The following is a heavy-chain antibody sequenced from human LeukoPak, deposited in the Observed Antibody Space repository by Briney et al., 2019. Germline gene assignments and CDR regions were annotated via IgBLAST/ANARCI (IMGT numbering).Heavy chain of an antibody. CDR2: IGIDSGNT. CDR3: ARDYKYAFDN. Sequence: PGGSLRLSCAASGVTFSDYSMNWVRQAPGKGLEWISYIGIDSGNTNYADSVKGRFTISGDKAKNSLYLQMNSLRVEDTAVYYCARDYKYAFDNWGQGTLVTVSS. CDR1: GVTFSDYS. D-gene: IGHD5-24*01. V-gene: IGHV3-48*01. J-gene: IGHJ4*02.